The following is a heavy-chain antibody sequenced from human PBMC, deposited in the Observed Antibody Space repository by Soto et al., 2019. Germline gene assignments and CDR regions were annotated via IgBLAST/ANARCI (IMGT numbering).Heavy chain of an antibody. D-gene: IGHD3-16*01. CDR1: GYTFTSYY. CDR3: ARGGTYRDNWFDA. CDR2: IIPSGGGT. V-gene: IGHV1-46*01. J-gene: IGHJ5*02. Sequence: ASVKVSGKASGYTFTSYYMHWVRQAPGQGPEWMGIIIPSGGGTSYAQKFQDRVTMTRDTATSTVYLELRGLTSEDTAVYYCARGGTYRDNWFDAWGQGTLVTV.